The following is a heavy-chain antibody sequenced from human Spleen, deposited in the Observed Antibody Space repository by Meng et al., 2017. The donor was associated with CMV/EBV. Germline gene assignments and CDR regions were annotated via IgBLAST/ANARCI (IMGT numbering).Heavy chain of an antibody. Sequence: SGFTFTKFGMHWVRQAPGKGLEWVAFIRYDGGNRYSADSVKGRFSISRDNAKNTLYLHMSSLSAEDTAVYYCAKLESPIVYEKIFDIWGQGTMVTVSS. CDR3: AKLESPIVYEKIFDI. V-gene: IGHV3-30*02. CDR2: IRYDGGNR. CDR1: GFTFTKFG. J-gene: IGHJ3*02. D-gene: IGHD2/OR15-2a*01.